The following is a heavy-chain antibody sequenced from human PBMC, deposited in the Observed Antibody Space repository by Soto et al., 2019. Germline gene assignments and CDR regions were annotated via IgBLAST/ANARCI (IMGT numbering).Heavy chain of an antibody. V-gene: IGHV3-30*18. CDR3: AKDDKRFGTYYSMDV. CDR2: ISNDGTNK. CDR1: GVTFSSYG. J-gene: IGHJ6*03. D-gene: IGHD3-3*01. Sequence: GGSLSLSCAASGVTFSSYGMHWVRQAPGKGLEWVAVISNDGTNKYPAHSVQARFTISRDNPKNTLYLQMNSLRAEDTAVYYCAKDDKRFGTYYSMDVWGKGTPVTVSS.